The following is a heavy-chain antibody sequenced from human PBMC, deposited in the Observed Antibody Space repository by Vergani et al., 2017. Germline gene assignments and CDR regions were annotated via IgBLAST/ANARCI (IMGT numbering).Heavy chain of an antibody. CDR1: GYTLTELS. CDR2: IIPIFGTA. CDR3: ARDEAYGDDVPQEGFDYYYGMDV. D-gene: IGHD4-17*01. J-gene: IGHJ6*02. V-gene: IGHV1-69*13. Sequence: QVQLVQSGAEVKKPGASVKVSCKVSGYTLTELSMHWVRQAPGKGLEWMGGIIPIFGTANYAQKFQGRVTITADESTSTAYMELSSLRSEDTAVYYCARDEAYGDDVPQEGFDYYYGMDVWGQGTTVTVSS.